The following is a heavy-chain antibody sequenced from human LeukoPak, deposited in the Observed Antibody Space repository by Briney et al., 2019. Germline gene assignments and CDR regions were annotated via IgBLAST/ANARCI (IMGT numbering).Heavy chain of an antibody. J-gene: IGHJ4*02. CDR3: ARDREYQLLPTYYFDY. CDR1: GFTVGSNY. D-gene: IGHD2-2*01. V-gene: IGHV3-30*02. CDR2: IRYDGSNK. Sequence: GGSLRLSCAASGFTVGSNYLTWVRQAPGKGLEWVAFIRYDGSNKYYADSVKGRFTISRDNSKNTLYLQMNSLRAEDTAVYYCARDREYQLLPTYYFDYWGQGTLVTVSS.